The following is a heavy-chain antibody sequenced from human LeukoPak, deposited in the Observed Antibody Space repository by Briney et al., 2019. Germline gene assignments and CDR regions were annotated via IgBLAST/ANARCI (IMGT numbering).Heavy chain of an antibody. CDR2: IKEDGTEK. J-gene: IGHJ3*02. CDR3: AKGGGSYYLTAFDI. Sequence: GGSLRLSCAASGFTFSSFWMTWVRQPPGTGLEWVANIKEDGTEKYYVDSVKGRFTTSKDNAKNSLYLQMNSLRAEDMALYYCAKGGGSYYLTAFDIWGQGTMVTVSS. CDR1: GFTFSSFW. V-gene: IGHV3-7*03. D-gene: IGHD1-26*01.